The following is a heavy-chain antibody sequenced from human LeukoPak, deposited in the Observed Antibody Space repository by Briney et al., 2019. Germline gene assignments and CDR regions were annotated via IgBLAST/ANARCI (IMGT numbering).Heavy chain of an antibody. CDR2: ISSSSSYI. V-gene: IGHV3-21*01. D-gene: IGHD2-2*01. Sequence: GGSLRLSCAASGFTFSSYSMNWVRQAPGKGLEWVSSISSSSSYIYYADSVKGRFTISRDNAKNSLYLQMNSLRAEDTAVYYCARDDVVPAAISKSKYYYYYYMDVWGKGTTVTVSS. CDR3: ARDDVVPAAISKSKYYYYYYMDV. CDR1: GFTFSSYS. J-gene: IGHJ6*03.